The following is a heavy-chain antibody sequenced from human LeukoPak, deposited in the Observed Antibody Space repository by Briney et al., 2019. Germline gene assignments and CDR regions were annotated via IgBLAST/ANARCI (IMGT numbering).Heavy chain of an antibody. CDR1: GGSIGSYY. Sequence: SETLSLTCTISGGSIGSYYWSWIRQPPGKGLQWIGYIYYSGNTNYNPSLKSRVTISVDTSKNQFSMKLTSVTAADTAVYYCVREDDDYLFDYWGQGTLVTVSS. D-gene: IGHD4-17*01. CDR2: IYYSGNT. J-gene: IGHJ4*02. V-gene: IGHV4-59*01. CDR3: VREDDDYLFDY.